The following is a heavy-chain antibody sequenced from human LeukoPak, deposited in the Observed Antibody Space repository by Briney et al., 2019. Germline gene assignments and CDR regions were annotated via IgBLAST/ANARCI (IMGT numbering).Heavy chain of an antibody. Sequence: SETLSLTCTVSSGSISTSNYYWSWIRQPPGKGLEWIGEINHSGSTNYNPSLKSRVTISVDTSKNQFSLKLSSVTAADTAVYYCARLDIGATTGPDYWGQGTLVTVSS. V-gene: IGHV4-39*07. J-gene: IGHJ4*02. CDR2: INHSGST. CDR3: ARLDIGATTGPDY. CDR1: SGSISTSNYY. D-gene: IGHD5-12*01.